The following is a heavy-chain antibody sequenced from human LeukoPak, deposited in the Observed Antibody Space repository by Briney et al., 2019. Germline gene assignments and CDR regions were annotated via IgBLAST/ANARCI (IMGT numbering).Heavy chain of an antibody. Sequence: GGSLRLSCAASGFTVSSNYMSWVRQAPGKGLEWVSVIYSGGSTYYADSVKGRFTISRDNSKNTLYLQMNSLRAEDTAVYYCARSVAALWYGMDVWGQGTTVTVSS. CDR1: GFTVSSNY. V-gene: IGHV3-53*01. J-gene: IGHJ6*02. CDR2: IYSGGST. D-gene: IGHD6-19*01. CDR3: ARSVAALWYGMDV.